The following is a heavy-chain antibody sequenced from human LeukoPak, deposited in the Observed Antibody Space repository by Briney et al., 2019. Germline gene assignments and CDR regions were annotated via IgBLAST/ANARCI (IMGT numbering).Heavy chain of an antibody. Sequence: GASVKVSCKVSGYTLTELSVHWVRQAPGKGLEWMGGFDPEHGETIYAQKFQGRVTMTEDTSTDTAYMELSSLRSEDTALYYCATNLGSSSDCWGQGTLVTVSS. V-gene: IGHV1-24*01. CDR3: ATNLGSSSDC. CDR1: GYTLTELS. CDR2: FDPEHGET. D-gene: IGHD6-25*01. J-gene: IGHJ4*02.